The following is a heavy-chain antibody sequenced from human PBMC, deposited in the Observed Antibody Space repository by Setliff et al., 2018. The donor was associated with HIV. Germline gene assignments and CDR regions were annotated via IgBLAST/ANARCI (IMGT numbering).Heavy chain of an antibody. D-gene: IGHD3-22*01. CDR2: IYPGDSDT. Sequence: GESLKLSCQGSGYSFTSYWIGWVRQMPGKGLKWMGIIYPGDSDTRYSPSFQGQVTISADKSLSTAYLQWTSLKASDTAMFYCARPRVADYFDSTGYYLPYAFDIWGQGTMVTVSS. CDR3: ARPRVADYFDSTGYYLPYAFDI. J-gene: IGHJ3*02. CDR1: GYSFTSYW. V-gene: IGHV5-51*01.